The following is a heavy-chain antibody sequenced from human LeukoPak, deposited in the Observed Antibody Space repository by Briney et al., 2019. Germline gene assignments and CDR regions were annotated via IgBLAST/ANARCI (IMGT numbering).Heavy chain of an antibody. CDR1: GFTFRNYG. J-gene: IGHJ4*02. CDR3: VRGVTWLSYFDC. D-gene: IGHD5-18*01. V-gene: IGHV3-33*01. Sequence: GGSLRLSCAASGFTFRNYGMHWVRQAPGKGLGWVAVIWYDGSNKYYADSVKGRFTISRDNSKKNMLYLQMNSLRAEDTAVYYCVRGVTWLSYFDCWGQGTLVTVSS. CDR2: IWYDGSNK.